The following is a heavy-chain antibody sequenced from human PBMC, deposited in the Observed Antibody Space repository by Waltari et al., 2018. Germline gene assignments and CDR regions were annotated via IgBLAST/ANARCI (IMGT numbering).Heavy chain of an antibody. Sequence: EVQLVESGGGLVQPGGSLRLSCAASGFTFSSYWMSWVRQAPGKGLEWVANIKQDGSEKYYVDSVKGRFTISRDNAKNSLYLQMNSLRAEDTAVYYCASGYYYGSGSYYKYWGQGTLVTVSS. CDR1: GFTFSSYW. CDR3: ASGYYYGSGSYYKY. CDR2: IKQDGSEK. J-gene: IGHJ4*02. V-gene: IGHV3-7*01. D-gene: IGHD3-10*01.